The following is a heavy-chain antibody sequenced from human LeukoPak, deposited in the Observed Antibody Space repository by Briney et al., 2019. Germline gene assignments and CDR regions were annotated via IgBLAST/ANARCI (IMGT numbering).Heavy chain of an antibody. Sequence: ASVKVSCKASGYSFTSYGFNWVRQAPGQGLEWMGWMSAYNGKTNYAHSLQGRVTVTADTSTSTAYMELSSLRSEDTAVYYCASGDYYDSSGYYSVPNFDYWGQGTLVTVSS. V-gene: IGHV1-18*01. CDR3: ASGDYYDSSGYYSVPNFDY. J-gene: IGHJ4*02. CDR1: GYSFTSYG. CDR2: MSAYNGKT. D-gene: IGHD3-22*01.